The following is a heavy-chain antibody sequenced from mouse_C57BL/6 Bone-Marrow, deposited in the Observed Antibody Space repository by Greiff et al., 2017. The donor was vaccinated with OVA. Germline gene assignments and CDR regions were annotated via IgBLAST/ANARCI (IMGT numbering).Heavy chain of an antibody. D-gene: IGHD1-1*01. CDR3: ARTSITTVVGHWYFDV. CDR2: INPYNGGT. Sequence: EVMLVESGPVLVKPGASVKMSCKASGYTFTDYYMNWVKQSHGKSLEWIGVINPYNGGTSYNQKFKGKATLTVDKSSSTAYMELNSLTSEDSAVYYCARTSITTVVGHWYFDVWGTGTTVTVSS. CDR1: GYTFTDYY. V-gene: IGHV1-19*01. J-gene: IGHJ1*03.